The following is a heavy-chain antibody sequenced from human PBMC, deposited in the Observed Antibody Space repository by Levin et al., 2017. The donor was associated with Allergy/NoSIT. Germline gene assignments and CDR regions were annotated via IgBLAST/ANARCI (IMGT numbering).Heavy chain of an antibody. J-gene: IGHJ4*02. CDR1: GFTFSNYG. Sequence: GGSLRLSCAASGFTFSNYGMSWVRQAPGKGLEWVSGITSNGETYFADSVKGRFTISRDNSKNMLFLQMNSLRADDTAIYYCAKDARVVDRLMSWYWGQGTLVTVSS. CDR3: AKDARVVDRLMSWY. CDR2: ITSNGET. D-gene: IGHD2-8*02. V-gene: IGHV3-23*01.